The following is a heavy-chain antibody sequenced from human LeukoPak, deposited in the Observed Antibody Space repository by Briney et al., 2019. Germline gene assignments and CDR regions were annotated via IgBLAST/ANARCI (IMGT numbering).Heavy chain of an antibody. CDR2: ISSSSSYI. Sequence: GGSLRLSCAASGFTFSSYWMHWVRQAPGKGLEWVSSISSSSSYIYYADSVKGRFTISRDNAKNSLYLQMNSLRAEDTAVYYCARAKGYSSNNWFDPWGQGTLVTVSS. CDR1: GFTFSSYW. V-gene: IGHV3-21*01. CDR3: ARAKGYSSNNWFDP. J-gene: IGHJ5*02. D-gene: IGHD6-19*01.